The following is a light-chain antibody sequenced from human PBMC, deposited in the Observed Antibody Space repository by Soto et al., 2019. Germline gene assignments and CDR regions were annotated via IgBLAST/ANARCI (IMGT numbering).Light chain of an antibody. CDR1: QGISSW. Sequence: DIQMTQSPSSVSASVGDRVTITFRASQGISSWLAWYQQKPGKAPKLLIYAASSLESGVPSRFGGGGSGTEFTLTISSLQPDDSATYYCQQSYSTPWTFGQGTKVDI. CDR2: AAS. J-gene: IGKJ1*01. CDR3: QQSYSTPWT. V-gene: IGKV1-12*01.